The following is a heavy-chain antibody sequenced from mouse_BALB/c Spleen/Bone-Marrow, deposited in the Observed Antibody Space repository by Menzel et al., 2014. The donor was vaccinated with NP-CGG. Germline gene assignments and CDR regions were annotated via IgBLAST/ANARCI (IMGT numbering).Heavy chain of an antibody. CDR1: GFTFSNYG. CDR2: ISSGGSYT. J-gene: IGHJ4*01. Sequence: EVQLVESGGDLVKPGGSLKLSCAASGFTFSNYGMSWVRQTPDKRLEWVATISSGGSYTYFPDSVKGRFTISRDNAKNTLYLQMNSLKSEDAAMYYCARLTPYYAMDYWGQGTAVTVSA. V-gene: IGHV5-6*01. CDR3: ARLTPYYAMDY. D-gene: IGHD1-3*01.